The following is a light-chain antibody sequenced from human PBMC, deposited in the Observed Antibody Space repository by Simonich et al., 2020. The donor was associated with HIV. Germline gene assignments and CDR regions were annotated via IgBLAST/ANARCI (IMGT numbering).Light chain of an antibody. V-gene: IGLV2-11*01. CDR1: SSDVGGYKY. CDR2: DVS. J-gene: IGLJ2*01. CDR3: SSYVGTKKV. Sequence: QSALTQPRSVSGSPGQSVTISCTGTSSDVGGYKYVSWYQQHPGKAPQLMIYDVSKRPSGVPDRFACSKSGNTASLTISGLQAEDEADYYCSSYVGTKKVFGGGTKLTVL.